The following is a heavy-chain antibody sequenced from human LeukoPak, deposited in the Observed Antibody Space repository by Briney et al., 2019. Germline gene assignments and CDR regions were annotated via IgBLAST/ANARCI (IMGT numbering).Heavy chain of an antibody. V-gene: IGHV3-21*01. Sequence: GGSLRLSCAASGFXFSSHNINWVRQAPGKGLEWVSDISNGGRYLYYADSVKGRFTVSRDNAKNSLYLQMNSLRAEDTAVYYCARDSTYGDFDYWGQGTLVTVSS. CDR1: GFXFSSHN. CDR3: ARDSTYGDFDY. CDR2: ISNGGRYL. J-gene: IGHJ4*02. D-gene: IGHD3-10*01.